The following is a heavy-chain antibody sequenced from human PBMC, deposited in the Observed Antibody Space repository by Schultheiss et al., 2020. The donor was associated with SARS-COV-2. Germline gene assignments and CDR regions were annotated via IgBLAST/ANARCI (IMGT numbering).Heavy chain of an antibody. CDR3: ARDAVEWDSGAFDI. CDR1: GYTFTGYY. V-gene: IGHV1-2*02. D-gene: IGHD3-3*01. J-gene: IGHJ3*02. Sequence: ASVKVSCKASGYTFTGYYMHWVRQAPGQGLEWMGWINPNSGGTNYAQKFQGRVTMTRDTSTSTAYMELRSLRSDDTAVYYCARDAVEWDSGAFDIWGQGTMVTVSS. CDR2: INPNSGGT.